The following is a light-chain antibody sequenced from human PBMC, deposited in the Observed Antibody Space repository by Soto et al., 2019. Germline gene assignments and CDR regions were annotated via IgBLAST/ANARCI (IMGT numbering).Light chain of an antibody. CDR2: EVS. CDR3: SSYAGSNLWV. Sequence: QSVLTQSPSASGSPGQSVTISCTGTSSDVGNYKYVSWYQQHPGKAPKLMIYEVSKRPSGVPDCFSGSKSGNTASLTVSGLQVEEEADYYCSSYAGSNLWVFGGGTQLTVL. CDR1: SSDVGNYKY. J-gene: IGLJ3*02. V-gene: IGLV2-8*01.